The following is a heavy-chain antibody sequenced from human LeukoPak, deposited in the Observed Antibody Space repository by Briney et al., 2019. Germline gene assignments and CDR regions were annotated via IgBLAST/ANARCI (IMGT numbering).Heavy chain of an antibody. CDR3: AKSHITRYPLQYYFDL. CDR2: ISVTGDIT. V-gene: IGHV3-23*01. D-gene: IGHD2-21*01. Sequence: GGSLRLSCAASGFTFSSHAMSWLRQAPQKGLEWVSGISVTGDITYYADSVKGRFTIARDNSRTTLYLQLSSLRADDTAVYYCAKSHITRYPLQYYFDLWGQGAQVIVSS. J-gene: IGHJ4*02. CDR1: GFTFSSHA.